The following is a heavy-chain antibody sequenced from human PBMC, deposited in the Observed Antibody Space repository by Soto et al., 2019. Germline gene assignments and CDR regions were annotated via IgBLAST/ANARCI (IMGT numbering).Heavy chain of an antibody. CDR2: ISSSSSYI. CDR3: ARPPSSGGDY. V-gene: IGHV3-21*01. D-gene: IGHD6-19*01. Sequence: EVQLVESGGGLVKPGGSLRLSCAASGFTFSSYSMNWVRQAPGKGLEWVSSISSSSSYIYYADSVKGRFTISRDNAKNSLYLQTNSLRAEDTAVYYCARPPSSGGDYWGQGTLVTVSS. J-gene: IGHJ4*02. CDR1: GFTFSSYS.